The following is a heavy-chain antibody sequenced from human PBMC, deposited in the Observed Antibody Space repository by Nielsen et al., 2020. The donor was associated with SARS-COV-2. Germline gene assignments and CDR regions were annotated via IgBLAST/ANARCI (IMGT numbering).Heavy chain of an antibody. Sequence: SLKISCAASGFTFDDYTMHWVRQAPGKGLEWVSGISWNSGSIGYADSVKGRFTISRDNAKNSLYLQMNSLRAEDTALYYCARGALYSSYDYDYWGQGTLVTVSS. CDR1: GFTFDDYT. J-gene: IGHJ4*02. D-gene: IGHD5-12*01. CDR3: ARGALYSSYDYDY. CDR2: ISWNSGSI. V-gene: IGHV3-9*01.